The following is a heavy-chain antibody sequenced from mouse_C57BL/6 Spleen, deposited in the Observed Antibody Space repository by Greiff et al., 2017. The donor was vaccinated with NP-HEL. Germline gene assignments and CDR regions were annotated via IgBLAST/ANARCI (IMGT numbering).Heavy chain of an antibody. CDR3: ARGASYYSNYEDAMDY. CDR1: GYTFTSYW. D-gene: IGHD2-5*01. V-gene: IGHV1-53*01. Sequence: QVQLQQSGTELVKPGASVKLSCKASGYTFTSYWMHWVKQRPGQGLEWIGNINPSNGGTNYNEKFKSKATLTVDKSSSTAYMQLSSLTSEDSAVYYCARGASYYSNYEDAMDYWGQGTSVTVSS. J-gene: IGHJ4*01. CDR2: INPSNGGT.